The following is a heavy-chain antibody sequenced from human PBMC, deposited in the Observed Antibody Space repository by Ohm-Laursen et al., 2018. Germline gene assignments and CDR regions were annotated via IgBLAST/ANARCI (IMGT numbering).Heavy chain of an antibody. J-gene: IGHJ4*02. CDR1: GGSISNYY. Sequence: SETLSLTCTVSGGSISNYYWSWIRQPAGKGLEWLGRIYTSGSTNYNPSLKSRVTMSVDTSKNQFSLKLSSVTAADTAVYYCARVASVAGSFDYWGQGTLVTVSS. CDR3: ARVASVAGSFDY. D-gene: IGHD6-19*01. V-gene: IGHV4-4*07. CDR2: IYTSGST.